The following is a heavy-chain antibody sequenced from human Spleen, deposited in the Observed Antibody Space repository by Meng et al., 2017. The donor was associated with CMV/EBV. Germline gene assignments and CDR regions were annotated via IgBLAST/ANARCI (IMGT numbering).Heavy chain of an antibody. CDR2: IYWDDDT. Sequence: CTFSGFPLSTSGVGVGCVRQPPGKALECLALIYWDDDTRYSPSLKSRLTITKDTSKNQVVLTMTSMDPVDTATYYCAHSETLTFDYWGQGALVTVSS. J-gene: IGHJ4*02. D-gene: IGHD4/OR15-4a*01. V-gene: IGHV2-5*02. CDR3: AHSETLTFDY. CDR1: GFPLSTSGVG.